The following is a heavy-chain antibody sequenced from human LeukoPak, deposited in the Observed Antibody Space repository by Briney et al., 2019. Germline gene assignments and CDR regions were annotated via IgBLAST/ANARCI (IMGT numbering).Heavy chain of an antibody. D-gene: IGHD6-13*01. J-gene: IGHJ5*02. CDR1: GGSISSSSYY. V-gene: IGHV4-39*07. CDR2: IYFSGST. Sequence: SETLSLTCTVSGGSISSSSYYWGWIRQPPGKGLEWIGSIYFSGSTYYNPSLKSRVTISVDTSKNQFSLKLSSVTAADTAVYYCARAPRGIAAAHFDPWGKGTLVTVSS. CDR3: ARAPRGIAAAHFDP.